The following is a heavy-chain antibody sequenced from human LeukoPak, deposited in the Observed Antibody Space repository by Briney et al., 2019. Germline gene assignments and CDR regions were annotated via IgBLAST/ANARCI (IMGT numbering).Heavy chain of an antibody. Sequence: GGSLRLSCAASGFTFSSHWMHWVRQAPGKGLGWVSRIKRDGSSATYADSVKGRFTISRDNAKNTLYLQMNSLSAEDTAVYYCASASRSGYDDHWGQGTLVTVST. D-gene: IGHD3-3*01. CDR3: ASASRSGYDDH. CDR2: IKRDGSSA. V-gene: IGHV3-74*01. CDR1: GFTFSSHW. J-gene: IGHJ4*02.